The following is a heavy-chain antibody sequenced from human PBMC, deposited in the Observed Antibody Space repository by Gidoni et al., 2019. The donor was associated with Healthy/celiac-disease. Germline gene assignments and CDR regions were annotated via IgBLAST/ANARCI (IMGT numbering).Heavy chain of an antibody. J-gene: IGHJ6*02. CDR3: ARQGIAAAGTITTYYYYYGMDV. V-gene: IGHV5-51*01. CDR2: IYPGDSDT. Sequence: EVQLVQSGAEVNKPGESLKISCKGSGYRFTSYWIGWVRQMPGKGLEWMGIIYPGDSDTRYSPSFQGQVTISADKSISTAYLQWSSLKASDTAMYYCARQGIAAAGTITTYYYYYGMDVWGQGTTVTVSS. D-gene: IGHD6-13*01. CDR1: GYRFTSYW.